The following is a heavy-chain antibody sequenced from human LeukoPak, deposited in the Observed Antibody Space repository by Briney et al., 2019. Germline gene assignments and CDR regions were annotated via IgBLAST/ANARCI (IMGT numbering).Heavy chain of an antibody. CDR2: NNLHRGAT. CDR3: ARDLRGSGYDP. J-gene: IGHJ5*02. V-gene: IGHV1-2*02. D-gene: IGHD3-10*01. CDR1: GYTFTDFY. Sequence: ASVKVSCKASGYTFTDFYIHWVRQAPRQGPEWMGWNNLHRGATDYAQKFRGRVTMTRDTSISLVYMELSRLKSNDTAVYYCARDLRGSGYDPWGQGTLVTVSS.